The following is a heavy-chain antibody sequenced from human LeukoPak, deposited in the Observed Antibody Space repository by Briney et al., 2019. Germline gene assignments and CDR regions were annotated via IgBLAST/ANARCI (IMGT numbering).Heavy chain of an antibody. CDR3: ARGRSSSSWDYYYMDV. Sequence: SAMISCSPSAGSFFTYAISCVRRAPGEGRVWMGGIITIFGTANYAQKFQGRVTITTDESTSTAYMELSSLRSEDTAVYYCARGRSSSSWDYYYMDVWGKGTTVTVSS. J-gene: IGHJ6*03. V-gene: IGHV1-69*05. CDR2: IITIFGTA. CDR1: AGSFFTYA. D-gene: IGHD6-6*01.